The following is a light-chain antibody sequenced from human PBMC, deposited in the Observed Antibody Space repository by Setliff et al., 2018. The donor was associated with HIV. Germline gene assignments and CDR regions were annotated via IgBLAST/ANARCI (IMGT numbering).Light chain of an antibody. CDR2: EVS. CDR1: SSDVGAYKY. CDR3: ASYATTSTPVL. Sequence: QSALTQPASVSGSPGQSITISCTGTSSDVGAYKYVSWYQQHPGKAPKLMIYEVSNRPSGVSNRFSGSKSGNTASLTISGLQAEDEADYYCASYATTSTPVLFGGGTKVTV. J-gene: IGLJ3*02. V-gene: IGLV2-14*01.